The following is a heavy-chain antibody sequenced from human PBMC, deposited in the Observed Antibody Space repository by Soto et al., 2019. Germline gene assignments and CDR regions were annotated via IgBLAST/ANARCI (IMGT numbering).Heavy chain of an antibody. D-gene: IGHD5-18*01. Sequence: EVQLLESGGGLVQPGGSLRLSCAASGFTFSSYAMSWVRQAPGKGLEWVSAISGSGGSTYYADSVKGRFTITRDNSKNTLYLQMNSLRAEDTAVYHCAKAGYSHGNPWFDYWGQGTLVTVSS. V-gene: IGHV3-23*01. J-gene: IGHJ4*02. CDR1: GFTFSSYA. CDR3: AKAGYSHGNPWFDY. CDR2: ISGSGGST.